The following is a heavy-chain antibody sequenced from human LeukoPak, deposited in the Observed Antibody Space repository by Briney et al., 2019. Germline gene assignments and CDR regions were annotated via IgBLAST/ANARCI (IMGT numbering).Heavy chain of an antibody. Sequence: SETLSLTCTVSGGSISSSSYYWGWIRQPPGKGLEWIGSIYYSGSTYYDPSLKGRVTISVDTSKNQFSLKLSSVTAADTAVYYCARQLVELGYCSGGSCYPEYFQHWGQGTLVTVSS. D-gene: IGHD2-15*01. CDR1: GGSISSSSYY. CDR3: ARQLVELGYCSGGSCYPEYFQH. CDR2: IYYSGST. V-gene: IGHV4-39*01. J-gene: IGHJ1*01.